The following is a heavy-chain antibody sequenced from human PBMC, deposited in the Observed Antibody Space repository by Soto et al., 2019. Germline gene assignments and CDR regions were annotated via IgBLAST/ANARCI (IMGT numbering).Heavy chain of an antibody. J-gene: IGHJ4*02. V-gene: IGHV1-69*08. CDR3: ARDVIAAAGTGY. Sequence: QVQLVQSGAEVKKPGSSVKVSCKASGGTFSRYTISWVRQAPGQGLEWMGRIIPILGIANYAQKFQGRVTITADKSTSTAYMELSSLRSEDTAVYYCARDVIAAAGTGYWGQGTLVTVSS. CDR1: GGTFSRYT. CDR2: IIPILGIA. D-gene: IGHD6-13*01.